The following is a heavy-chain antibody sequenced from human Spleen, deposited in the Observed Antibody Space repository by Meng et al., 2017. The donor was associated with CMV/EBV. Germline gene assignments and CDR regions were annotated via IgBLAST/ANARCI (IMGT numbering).Heavy chain of an antibody. V-gene: IGHV3-30*02. Sequence: GESLKISCAASGFSFSSYDMHWVRQAPGKGLEWVTFIRDDGIKKYYIDSVKGRFTISRDDSQNTLFLQMNSLTPEDTAVYYCAKESPPMAAKNAVDSWGQGTLVTVSS. J-gene: IGHJ4*02. CDR1: GFSFSSYD. D-gene: IGHD5-24*01. CDR2: IRDDGIKK. CDR3: AKESPPMAAKNAVDS.